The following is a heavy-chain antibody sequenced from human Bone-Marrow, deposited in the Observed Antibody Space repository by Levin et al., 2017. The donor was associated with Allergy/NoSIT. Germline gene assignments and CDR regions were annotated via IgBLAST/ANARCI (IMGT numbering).Heavy chain of an antibody. J-gene: IGHJ4*02. CDR3: ARHRFFGDLLYTVSFDF. CDR1: GGVFDNYA. V-gene: IGHV1-69*06. D-gene: IGHD3-10*01. Sequence: RGESLKISCKASGGVFDNYAFSWIRQAPGEGLEWMGRVIPVFDTANYAQKFQGRVTITADRSTSTTYMELSGLRSEDTAVYYCARHRFFGDLLYTVSFDFWGQGALVTVSS. CDR2: VIPVFDTA.